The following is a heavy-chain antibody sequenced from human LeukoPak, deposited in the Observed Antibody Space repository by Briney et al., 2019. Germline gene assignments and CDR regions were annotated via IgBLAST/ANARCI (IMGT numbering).Heavy chain of an antibody. V-gene: IGHV4-61*02. CDR2: FYTSGST. D-gene: IGHD3-9*01. Sequence: SETLSLTCSVSGGSISSGSYYWSWIRQPAGKGLEWIGRFYTSGSTNYNPSLKSRVTISVDTSKNQFSLKLSSVTAADTAVYYCAKEESDWSSLGYYYHYMDVWGKGTTVTISS. J-gene: IGHJ6*03. CDR3: AKEESDWSSLGYYYHYMDV. CDR1: GGSISSGSYY.